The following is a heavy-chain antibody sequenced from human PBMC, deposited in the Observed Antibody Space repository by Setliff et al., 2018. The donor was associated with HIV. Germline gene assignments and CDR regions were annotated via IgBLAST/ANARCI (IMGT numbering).Heavy chain of an antibody. Sequence: ASVKVSCKASGGAFSSYALSWVRQAPGQGLEWMGWIDPNSGGTNYEQKFQGRVTMTRDTSINTAYMELSRLRSDDTAVYYCARDDHGDPFDYWGQGTLVTVSS. CDR2: IDPNSGGT. CDR1: GGAFSSYA. V-gene: IGHV1-2*02. J-gene: IGHJ4*02. D-gene: IGHD4-17*01. CDR3: ARDDHGDPFDY.